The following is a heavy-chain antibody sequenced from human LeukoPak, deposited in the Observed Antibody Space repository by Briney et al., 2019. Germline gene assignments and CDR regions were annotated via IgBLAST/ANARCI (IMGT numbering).Heavy chain of an antibody. CDR1: GFTFNTYA. V-gene: IGHV3-64D*06. J-gene: IGHJ4*02. CDR2: ISSSGGST. CDR3: VKPDPARWLQYDY. D-gene: IGHD5-24*01. Sequence: GGSLRLSCSASGFTFNTYAMHWVRQAPGKGLQFVSTISSSGGSTYYAASVKRGFTISRDNSKNTLYLQMSSLRPEDTAVYYCVKPDPARWLQYDYWGQGTLVTVSS.